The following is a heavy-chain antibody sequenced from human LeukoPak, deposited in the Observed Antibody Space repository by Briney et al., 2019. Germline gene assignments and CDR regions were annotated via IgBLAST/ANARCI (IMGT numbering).Heavy chain of an antibody. Sequence: GGSLRLSCAASGFTFSSYAIIWVRQAPGKGLEWISGISSSGSSIYYGDSVKGRFTISRDNSKNTLYLQMNSLRAEDTAIYYCAKANFVFWSGYFGALDYWGQGTLVTVSS. CDR1: GFTFSSYA. CDR3: AKANFVFWSGYFGALDY. D-gene: IGHD3-3*01. J-gene: IGHJ4*02. V-gene: IGHV3-23*01. CDR2: ISSSGSSI.